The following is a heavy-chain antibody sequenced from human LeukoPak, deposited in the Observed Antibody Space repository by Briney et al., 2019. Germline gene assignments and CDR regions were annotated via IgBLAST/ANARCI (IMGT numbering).Heavy chain of an antibody. CDR2: IYHSGST. Sequence: PSETLSLTSALSGYSIRVDDYWGWIRRSPGKGLEWIGSIYHSGSTHYNPSLKSRVTISVDTSKNQFSLMLNSVTAADTAVYYCARNRSVTTTPGFDHWGQGTLVTVSS. V-gene: IGHV4-38-2*01. D-gene: IGHD4-17*01. CDR1: GYSIRVDDY. J-gene: IGHJ4*02. CDR3: ARNRSVTTTPGFDH.